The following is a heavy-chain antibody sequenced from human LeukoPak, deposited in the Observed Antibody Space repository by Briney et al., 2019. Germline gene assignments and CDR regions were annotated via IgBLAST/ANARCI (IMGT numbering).Heavy chain of an antibody. CDR2: INQDGSEK. Sequence: GGSLRLSCAASGFTFSSYAMSWVRQAPGKGPEWVANINQDGSEKHYVDSVKGRFTISRDNAKNSLFLQMNSLRVEDTAVFYCARDGFVGAADYGGQGTLVTVSS. D-gene: IGHD6-13*01. V-gene: IGHV3-7*01. CDR1: GFTFSSYA. CDR3: ARDGFVGAADY. J-gene: IGHJ4*02.